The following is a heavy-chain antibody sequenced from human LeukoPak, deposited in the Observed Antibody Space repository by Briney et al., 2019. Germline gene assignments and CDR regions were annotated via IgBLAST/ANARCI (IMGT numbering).Heavy chain of an antibody. J-gene: IGHJ6*02. Sequence: SETLSLTCAVYGGSFSGYYWSWIRQPPGKGLEWIGEINHSGSTNYNPSLKSRVTISVDTSKNQFSLKLSSVTAADTAVYYCARGRYRSSTSCHGPYYYGMDVWGQGTTVTVSS. V-gene: IGHV4-34*01. CDR3: ARGRYRSSTSCHGPYYYGMDV. CDR2: INHSGST. CDR1: GGSFSGYY. D-gene: IGHD2-2*01.